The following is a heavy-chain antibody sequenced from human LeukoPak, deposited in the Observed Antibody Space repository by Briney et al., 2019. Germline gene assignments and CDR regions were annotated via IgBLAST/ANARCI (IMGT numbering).Heavy chain of an antibody. CDR1: GGSISSGGYS. J-gene: IGHJ5*02. V-gene: IGHV4-30-2*01. CDR3: ARSQRNYYYGSGSYYKTANWFDP. D-gene: IGHD3-10*01. CDR2: IYHSGSP. Sequence: PSQTLSLTCAVSGGSISSGGYSWSWIRQPPGKGLEWIGYIYHSGSPYYNPSLKSRVTISVDRSKNQFSLKLSSVTAADTAVYYCARSQRNYYYGSGSYYKTANWFDPWGQGTLVTVSS.